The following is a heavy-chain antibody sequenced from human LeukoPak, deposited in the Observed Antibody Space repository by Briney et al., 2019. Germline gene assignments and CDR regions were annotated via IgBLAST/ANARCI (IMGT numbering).Heavy chain of an antibody. V-gene: IGHV4-34*01. CDR3: ARGRLRDGYNYWDYFDY. Sequence: SEPLSLTCAVSGVSFSGYYWSWTRQPPGKGLEWIGEINHSGSTNYNPSLKSRVTISVDTSKNQFSLKLSSVTAADTAVYYCARGRLRDGYNYWDYFDYWGQGILVTVSS. J-gene: IGHJ4*02. CDR1: GVSFSGYY. CDR2: INHSGST. D-gene: IGHD5-24*01.